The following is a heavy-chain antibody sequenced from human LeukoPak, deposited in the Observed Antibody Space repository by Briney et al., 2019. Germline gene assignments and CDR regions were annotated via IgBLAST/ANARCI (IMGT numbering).Heavy chain of an antibody. Sequence: SETLSLTCAVSGYSISSGYYWGWIRQPPGKGLEWIGSIYHSGSTYYNPSLKSRVTISVDTSKNQFSLKLSSVTAADTAVYYCAYSDMVWGAHPAFDIWGQGTMVTVSS. V-gene: IGHV4-38-2*01. J-gene: IGHJ3*02. CDR2: IYHSGST. CDR1: GYSISSGYY. CDR3: AYSDMVWGAHPAFDI. D-gene: IGHD3-10*01.